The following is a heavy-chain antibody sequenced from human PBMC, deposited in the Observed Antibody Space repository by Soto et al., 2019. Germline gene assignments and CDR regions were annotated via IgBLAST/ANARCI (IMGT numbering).Heavy chain of an antibody. CDR3: AKASEDNVVGVAATPGYYYYMDV. J-gene: IGHJ6*03. D-gene: IGHD2-15*01. Sequence: EVQLLESGGGLVQPGGSLRLSCAASGFTFSSYAMSWVRQAPGKGLEWVSAISGSGGSTYYADSVKGRFTISRDNSKNTLYLQMNSLRAQDTDVYYCAKASEDNVVGVAATPGYYYYMDVWGKGTTVTVSS. CDR2: ISGSGGST. CDR1: GFTFSSYA. V-gene: IGHV3-23*01.